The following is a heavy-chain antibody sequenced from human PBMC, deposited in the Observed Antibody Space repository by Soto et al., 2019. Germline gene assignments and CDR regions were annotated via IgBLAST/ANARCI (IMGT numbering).Heavy chain of an antibody. D-gene: IGHD3-3*01. CDR2: IIPIFGTA. CDR1: GGTFSSYA. CDR3: ARDFLRYYDFWSGYFP. J-gene: IGHJ5*02. Sequence: SVKVSCKASGGTFSSYAISWVRQAPGQGLEWMGGIIPIFGTANYAQKFQGRVTITADESTSTAYMELSSLRSEDTAVYYCARDFLRYYDFWSGYFPWGQGTLVTVSS. V-gene: IGHV1-69*13.